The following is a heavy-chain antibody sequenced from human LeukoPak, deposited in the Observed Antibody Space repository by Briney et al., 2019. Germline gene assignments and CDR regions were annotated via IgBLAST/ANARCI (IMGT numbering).Heavy chain of an antibody. CDR2: INGNDYRT. D-gene: IGHD6-19*01. J-gene: IGHJ4*02. Sequence: GGSLRLSCAASGCTFRSFAMSWVRQAPGKGLEWVSSINGNDYRTFYADSVKGRFTISRDNSKNTLYLQINSLRAEDTAVYFCAKGSAVADIYFDYWGQGTLVTVSS. CDR3: AKGSAVADIYFDY. V-gene: IGHV3-23*01. CDR1: GCTFRSFA.